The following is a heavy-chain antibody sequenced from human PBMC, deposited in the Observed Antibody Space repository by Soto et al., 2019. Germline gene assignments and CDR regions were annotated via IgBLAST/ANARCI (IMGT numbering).Heavy chain of an antibody. J-gene: IGHJ6*02. CDR3: AKDRARGYDILTGQRNYYYYGMDV. CDR1: GFTFDDYT. CDR2: ISWDGGST. Sequence: GGSLRLSCAASGFTFDDYTMHWVRQAPGKGLEWVSLISWDGGSTYYADSVKGRLTISRDNSKNSLYLQMNSLRTEDTALYYCAKDRARGYDILTGQRNYYYYGMDVWGQGTTVTVSS. D-gene: IGHD3-9*01. V-gene: IGHV3-43*01.